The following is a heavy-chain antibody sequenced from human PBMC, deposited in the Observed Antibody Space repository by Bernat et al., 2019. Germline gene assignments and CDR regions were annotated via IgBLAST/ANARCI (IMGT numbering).Heavy chain of an antibody. D-gene: IGHD3-22*01. CDR2: ISSSSSYT. V-gene: IGHV3-11*05. Sequence: QVQLVESGGGLVKPGGSLRLSCAASGFTFSDYYMSWIRQAPGKGLEWVSYISSSSSYTNYADSVKGRFAISRDNAKNSLYLQMNSLRAEDTAVYYCASVEGGNYDSSGSLDYWGQGTLVTVSS. CDR1: GFTFSDYY. J-gene: IGHJ4*02. CDR3: ASVEGGNYDSSGSLDY.